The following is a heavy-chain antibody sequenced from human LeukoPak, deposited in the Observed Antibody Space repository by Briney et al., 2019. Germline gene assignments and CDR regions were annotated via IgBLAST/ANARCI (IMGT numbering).Heavy chain of an antibody. Sequence: ASVKVSCKASGYTFSTYGLSWVRQAPGQGLEWMGWISGNSGKTHYAQKFQDRVTLTTDTSSTTAFMELRSLRSDDTAMYYCARNAGSYFEFAPWGQGTLVTVSS. CDR3: ARNAGSYFEFAP. CDR1: GYTFSTYG. V-gene: IGHV1-18*01. J-gene: IGHJ5*02. CDR2: ISGNSGKT. D-gene: IGHD1-26*01.